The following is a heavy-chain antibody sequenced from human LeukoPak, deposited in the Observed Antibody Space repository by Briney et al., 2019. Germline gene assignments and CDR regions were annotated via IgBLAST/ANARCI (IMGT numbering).Heavy chain of an antibody. Sequence: GGSLRLSCAASGFTFSSYSMNWVRQAPGKGLEWVASIKEDGSEKYYVDSVKGRFTISRDNAKNSLYLQMNSLRAEDTAVYYCARLTLSANDWCYDYWGQGTLVTVSS. J-gene: IGHJ4*02. D-gene: IGHD5-12*01. CDR2: IKEDGSEK. CDR3: ARLTLSANDWCYDY. CDR1: GFTFSSYS. V-gene: IGHV3-7*01.